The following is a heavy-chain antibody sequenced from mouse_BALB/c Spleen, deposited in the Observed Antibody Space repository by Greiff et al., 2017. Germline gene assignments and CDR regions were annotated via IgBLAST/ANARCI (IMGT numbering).Heavy chain of an antibody. J-gene: IGHJ4*01. CDR1: GFTFSSYT. Sequence: DVKLVESGGGLVQPGGSLKLSCAASGFTFSSYTMSWVRQTPAKRLEWVATISSGGSYTYYPDSVKGRFTISRDNAKNTLYLQMSSLKSEDTAMYYCARRSLYAMDYWGQGTSVTVSS. CDR2: ISSGGSYT. V-gene: IGHV5-6*03. CDR3: ARRSLYAMDY.